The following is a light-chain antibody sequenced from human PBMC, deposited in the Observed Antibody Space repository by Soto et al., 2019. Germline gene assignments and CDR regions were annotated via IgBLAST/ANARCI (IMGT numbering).Light chain of an antibody. V-gene: IGKV1-39*01. CDR1: RSISTY. Sequence: DIQMTQSPSSLSASVGDRVTITCRASRSISTYLNWFQQKPGKAPEVLIYATSSWQSGVPSRFSGSGSGTEFTLTISSLQPEDVATYYCQQTYSRLLSFGGGTNVEIK. CDR2: ATS. J-gene: IGKJ4*01. CDR3: QQTYSRLLS.